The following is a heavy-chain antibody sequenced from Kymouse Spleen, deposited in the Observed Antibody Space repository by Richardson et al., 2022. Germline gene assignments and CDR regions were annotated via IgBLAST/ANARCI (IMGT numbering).Heavy chain of an antibody. V-gene: IGHV7-4-1*01. J-gene: IGHJ6*02. CDR3: ARDIDSSGWYAYYYYYGMDV. CDR1: GYTFTSYA. D-gene: IGHD6-19*01. Sequence: QVQLVQSGSELKKPGASVKVSCKASGYTFTSYAMNWVRQAPGQGLEWMGWINTNTGNPTYAQGFTGRFVFSLDTSVSTAYLQICSLKAEDTAVYYCARDIDSSGWYAYYYYYGMDVWGQGTTVTVSS. CDR2: INTNTGNP.